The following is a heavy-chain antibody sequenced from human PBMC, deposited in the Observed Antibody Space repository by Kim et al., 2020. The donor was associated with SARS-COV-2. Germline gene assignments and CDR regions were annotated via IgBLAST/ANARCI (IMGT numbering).Heavy chain of an antibody. Sequence: DRSNKYYADSVKGRFTISRDNSKNTLYLQMNSLRAEDTAVYYCAKGSMDVGGQGTTVTVSS. V-gene: IGHV3-30*02. J-gene: IGHJ6*02. CDR3: AKGSMDV. CDR2: DRSNK.